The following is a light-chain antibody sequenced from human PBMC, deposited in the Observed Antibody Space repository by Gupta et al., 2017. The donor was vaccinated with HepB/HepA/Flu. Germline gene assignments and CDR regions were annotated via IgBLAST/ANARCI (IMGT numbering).Light chain of an antibody. V-gene: IGLV2-11*01. J-gene: IGLJ2*01. CDR2: DVS. Sequence: QSALTQPRSVSGSPGQSVTISCTGTSSDVGGYSYVSWYQQHPGKAPKLMIYDVSKRPSGVPYRFSGSKSGKKASLTISGLQAEDEADYYCFSYAGNYEVFGGGTKLTAL. CDR3: FSYAGNYEV. CDR1: SSDVGGYSY.